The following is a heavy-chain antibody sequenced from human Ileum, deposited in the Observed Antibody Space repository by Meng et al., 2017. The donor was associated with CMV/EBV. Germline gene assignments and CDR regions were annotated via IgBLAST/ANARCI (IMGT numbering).Heavy chain of an antibody. CDR2: ISTSGSAI. V-gene: IGHV3-48*03. CDR1: GFTFTTYE. CDR3: ARRLPYYGRDV. Sequence: GESLKISCATSGFTFTTYEIIWVRQAPGKGLGWVAYISTSGSAIHYVDSVMGRFTISRDNAKSTQYLQMNSLRAEDTAIYYCARRLPYYGRDVWGQGTTVTVSS. J-gene: IGHJ6*02.